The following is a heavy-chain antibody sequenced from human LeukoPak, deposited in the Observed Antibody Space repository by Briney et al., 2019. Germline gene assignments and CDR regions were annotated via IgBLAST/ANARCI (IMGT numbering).Heavy chain of an antibody. J-gene: IGHJ6*03. Sequence: PGGSLRLSCAASGFTFSSYGMSWVRQAPGKGLEWVAFIRYDGSNKYYADSVKGRFTISRDNSKNTLYLQMNSLRAEDTAVYYCAKGGPWHYYMDVWGKGTTVTISS. CDR3: AKGGPWHYYMDV. CDR1: GFTFSSYG. D-gene: IGHD5-12*01. V-gene: IGHV3-30*02. CDR2: IRYDGSNK.